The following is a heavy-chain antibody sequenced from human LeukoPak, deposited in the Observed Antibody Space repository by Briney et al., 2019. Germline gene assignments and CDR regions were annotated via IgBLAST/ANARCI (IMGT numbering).Heavy chain of an antibody. Sequence: ASVKVSCKASGYTFTSYGIIWERQATGQGLEWMGWMSNYNGNTNYAQKSQCRVTMTTDTSTSTAYMELRSLRSDDTAVYYCARDLPYSSSWESIDYWGQGTLVTVSS. J-gene: IGHJ4*02. CDR1: GYTFTSYG. CDR2: MSNYNGNT. D-gene: IGHD6-13*01. V-gene: IGHV1-18*01. CDR3: ARDLPYSSSWESIDY.